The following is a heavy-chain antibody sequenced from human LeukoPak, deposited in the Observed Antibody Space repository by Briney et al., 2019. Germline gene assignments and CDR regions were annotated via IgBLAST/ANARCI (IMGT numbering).Heavy chain of an antibody. CDR1: VGIHNNYG. D-gene: IGHD4-17*01. CDR3: ARDDFGDYVA. J-gene: IGHJ5*02. V-gene: IGHV1-69*06. Sequence: SVKDSCKTCVGIHNNYGLNWLRQPPGQGLEWMGGVIPMFATSRYAQKFQGRVTITADKSTSTVYMDLSSLRSEDTAVYYCARDDFGDYVAWGQGTPITVSS. CDR2: VIPMFATS.